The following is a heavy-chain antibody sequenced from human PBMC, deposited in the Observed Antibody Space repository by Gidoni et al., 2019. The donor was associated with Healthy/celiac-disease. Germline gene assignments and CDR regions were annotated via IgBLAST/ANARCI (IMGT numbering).Heavy chain of an antibody. CDR1: GFTFSSYA. V-gene: IGHV3-23*01. D-gene: IGHD6-13*01. J-gene: IGHJ3*02. Sequence: EVQLLESGGGLVQPGGSLSLSCAASGFTFSSYAMSWVRQAPGTGLEWVSAISGSGGRTYYADSVKGRFTISRDNSKNTLYLQMNSLRAEDTAVYYCAKEEGSSWYNIDAFDIWGQGTMVTVSS. CDR2: ISGSGGRT. CDR3: AKEEGSSWYNIDAFDI.